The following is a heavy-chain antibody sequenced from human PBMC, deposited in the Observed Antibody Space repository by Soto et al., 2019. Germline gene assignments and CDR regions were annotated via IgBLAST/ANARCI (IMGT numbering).Heavy chain of an antibody. CDR1: GLSLSTSGVG. D-gene: IGHD3-22*01. J-gene: IGHJ1*01. V-gene: IGHV2-5*02. CDR3: AHSAAGSYYKYFQH. Sequence: HITLKESGPTLVKPTQTLTLTCTFSGLSLSTSGVGVGWIRQPPGKALEWLALIYWDDDKRYSPSLKSRLTISKETPKNQVVLTMTNMDPVDTATYYCAHSAAGSYYKYFQHWGQGTLVTVSS. CDR2: IYWDDDK.